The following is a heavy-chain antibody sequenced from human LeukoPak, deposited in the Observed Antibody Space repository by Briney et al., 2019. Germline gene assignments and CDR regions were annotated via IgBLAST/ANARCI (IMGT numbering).Heavy chain of an antibody. D-gene: IGHD6-13*01. CDR1: GFTFSSYS. CDR3: ARGMIAAAGASNWFDP. J-gene: IGHJ5*02. V-gene: IGHV3-21*01. CDR2: ISSSSSYI. Sequence: GGSLRLSCAASGFTFSSYSMNWVRQAPGKGLEWVSSISSSSSYIYYADSVKGRFTISRDNAKNSLYQQMNSLRAEDTAVYYCARGMIAAAGASNWFDPWGQGTLVTVSS.